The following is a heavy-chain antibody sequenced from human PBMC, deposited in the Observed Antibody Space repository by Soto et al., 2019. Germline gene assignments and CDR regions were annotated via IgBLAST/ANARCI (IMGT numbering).Heavy chain of an antibody. D-gene: IGHD3-3*01. Sequence: SETLSLTCAVSGGSISSSNWWSWVRQPPGKGLEWIGEIYHSGSTNYNPSLKSRVTISVDKSKNQFSLKLSSVTAADTAVYYCASSPKRITIFGVVTYNWFDPWGQGTLVTVSS. V-gene: IGHV4-4*02. CDR3: ASSPKRITIFGVVTYNWFDP. CDR1: GGSISSSNW. J-gene: IGHJ5*02. CDR2: IYHSGST.